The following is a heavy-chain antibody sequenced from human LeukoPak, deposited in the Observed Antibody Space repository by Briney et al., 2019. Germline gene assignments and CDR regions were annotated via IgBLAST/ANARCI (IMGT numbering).Heavy chain of an antibody. V-gene: IGHV3-53*01. CDR3: ASSYDYVWGSYRDDAFDI. D-gene: IGHD3-16*02. CDR2: IYSGGST. CDR1: GFTVSSNY. Sequence: PGGSLRHSCAASGFTVSSNYMSWVRQAPGKGLESVSVIYSGGSTYYADSVKGRFTISRDNSKNTLYLQMNSLRAEDTAVYYCASSYDYVWGSYRDDAFDIWGQGTMVTVSS. J-gene: IGHJ3*02.